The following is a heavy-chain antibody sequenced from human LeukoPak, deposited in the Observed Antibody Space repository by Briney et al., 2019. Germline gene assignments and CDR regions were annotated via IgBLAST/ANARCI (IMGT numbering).Heavy chain of an antibody. CDR3: AKSKPYYYGSGSYYKNPFDY. J-gene: IGHJ4*02. V-gene: IGHV3-74*01. CDR2: INSDGSST. Sequence: GGSLRLSCAASGFTFSSYWMHWVRQAPGKGLVWVSRINSDGSSTSYADSVKGRFTISRDNAKNSLYLQMNSLRAEDTALYYCAKSKPYYYGSGSYYKNPFDYWGQGTLVTVSS. CDR1: GFTFSSYW. D-gene: IGHD3-10*01.